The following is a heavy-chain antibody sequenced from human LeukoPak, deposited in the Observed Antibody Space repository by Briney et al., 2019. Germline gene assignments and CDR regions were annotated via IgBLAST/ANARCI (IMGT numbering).Heavy chain of an antibody. CDR3: ASWAGGYDSDFDY. D-gene: IGHD5-12*01. J-gene: IGHJ4*02. CDR1: GYTFTGYY. V-gene: IGHV1-2*02. Sequence: ASVRVSCKASGYTFTGYYMHWVRQAPGQGLEWMGWINPNSGGTNYAQKFQGRVTMTRDTSISTAYMELSRLRSDDTAVYYCASWAGGYDSDFDYWGQGTLVTVSS. CDR2: INPNSGGT.